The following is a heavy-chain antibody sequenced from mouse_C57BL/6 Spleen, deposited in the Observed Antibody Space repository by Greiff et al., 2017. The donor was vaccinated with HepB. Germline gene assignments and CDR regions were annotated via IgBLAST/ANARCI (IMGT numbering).Heavy chain of an antibody. J-gene: IGHJ4*01. CDR3: ARHWGNP. V-gene: IGHV1-76*01. CDR1: GYTFTDYY. Sequence: VQRVESGAELVRPGASVKLSCKASGYTFTDYYINWVKQRPGQGLEWIARIYPGSGNTYYNEKFKGKATLTAEKSSSTAYMQLSSLTSEDSAVYFCARHWGNPWGQGTSVTVSS. D-gene: IGHD2-1*01. CDR2: IYPGSGNT.